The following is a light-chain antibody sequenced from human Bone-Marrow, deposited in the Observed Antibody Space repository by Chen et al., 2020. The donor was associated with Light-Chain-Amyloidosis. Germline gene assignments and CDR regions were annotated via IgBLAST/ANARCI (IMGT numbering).Light chain of an antibody. V-gene: IGLV2-14*01. CDR2: DVS. CDR3: CSYAGSRGVV. J-gene: IGLJ2*01. CDR1: SSDVGGYNY. Sequence: QSALTQPASVSGSPGPSITISCTGTSSDVGGYNYVSWYQQHPGKAPKLMIYDVSNRPSGVSNRFSGSKSGNTASLTISGLQAEDEADYYCCSYAGSRGVVFGGGTKLTVL.